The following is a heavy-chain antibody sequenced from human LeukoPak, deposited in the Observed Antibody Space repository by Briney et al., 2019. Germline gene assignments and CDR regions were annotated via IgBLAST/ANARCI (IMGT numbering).Heavy chain of an antibody. D-gene: IGHD3-10*01. CDR1: GFTFSSYG. Sequence: GGSLRLSCAASGFTFSSYGMHWVRQAPGKGLEWVAVISYDGSNKYYADSVKGRFTISRDNSKNTLYLQMNSLRAEDTAVYYCAKDLGRYGRYYGSGSYYALDYWGQGTLVTVSS. CDR2: ISYDGSNK. V-gene: IGHV3-30*18. CDR3: AKDLGRYGRYYGSGSYYALDY. J-gene: IGHJ4*02.